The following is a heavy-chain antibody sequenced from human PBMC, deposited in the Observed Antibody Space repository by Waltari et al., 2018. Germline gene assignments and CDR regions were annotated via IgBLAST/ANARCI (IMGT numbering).Heavy chain of an antibody. CDR3: QRGDY. CDR1: GFTLSICW. Sequence: EVQLVESGGGLVQPGGSLRLPCAASGFTLSICWMSCARQAPGKGLEWVANINQDGSGRYYMDSVKGRFTISRDNAKNSVYLQMNSLRAEDTAVYYCQRGDYWGQGTLVTVSS. CDR2: INQDGSGR. V-gene: IGHV3-7*04. J-gene: IGHJ4*02.